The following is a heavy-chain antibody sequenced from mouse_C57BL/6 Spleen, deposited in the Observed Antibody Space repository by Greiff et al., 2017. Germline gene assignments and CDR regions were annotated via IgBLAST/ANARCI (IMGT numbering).Heavy chain of an antibody. D-gene: IGHD2-2*01. Sequence: QVQLQQSGTELVKPGASVKLSCKASGYTFTSYWMHWVKQRPGQGLEWIGNINPSNGGTNYNEKFKSKATLTVDKSSSTAYMQLSSLTSEDSAVYYCARLVTPHWYFDVWGTGTTVTVSS. J-gene: IGHJ1*03. CDR3: ARLVTPHWYFDV. CDR1: GYTFTSYW. CDR2: INPSNGGT. V-gene: IGHV1-53*01.